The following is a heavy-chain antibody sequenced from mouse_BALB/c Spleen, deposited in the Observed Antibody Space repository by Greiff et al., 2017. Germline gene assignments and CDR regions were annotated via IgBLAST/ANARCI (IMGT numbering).Heavy chain of an antibody. CDR1: GFTFSSYA. D-gene: IGHD3-1*01. J-gene: IGHJ2*01. CDR3: ARNGRRADFDY. CDR2: ISSGGGYT. V-gene: IGHV5-9-4*01. Sequence: EVQRQESGGGLVKPGASLKLSCAASGFTFSSYAMPWVRQTPEKRLEWVAGISSGGGYTYYTHTVTGRFTITRDNAKNTLYLELSSLRSEDTAMYYCARNGRRADFDYWGQGTTLTVAS.